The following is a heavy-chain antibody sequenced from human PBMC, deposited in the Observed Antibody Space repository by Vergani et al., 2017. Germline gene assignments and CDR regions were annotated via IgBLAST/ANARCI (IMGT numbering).Heavy chain of an antibody. CDR3: ARAGMRGTIATQFDP. D-gene: IGHD6-13*01. CDR2: IYYSGST. V-gene: IGHV4-39*07. J-gene: IGHJ5*02. CDR1: GGSISSSSYY. Sequence: QLQLQESGPGLVKPSETLSLTCTVSGGSISSSSYYWGWIRQPPGKGLEWIGSIYYSGSTNYNPSLKSRVTISVETSKNQFSLKLSSVTAADTAVYYCARAGMRGTIATQFDPWGQGTLVTVSS.